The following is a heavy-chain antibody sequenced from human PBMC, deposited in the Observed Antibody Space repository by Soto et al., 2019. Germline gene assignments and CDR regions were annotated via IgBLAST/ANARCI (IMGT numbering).Heavy chain of an antibody. Sequence: QVQLQQWGAEVLKPSETLSLTCVVNGGSFSGYYWTWIRQPPGKGLQWIGDINHSGITDSNLSRESRVTISVDLSKNQFSLRVHSVTAADTAVYYCARGRSSVPDRRGIGYYGLDVWGQGTTVTVSS. CDR3: ARGRSSVPDRRGIGYYGLDV. CDR1: GGSFSGYY. V-gene: IGHV4-34*01. D-gene: IGHD3-3*01. J-gene: IGHJ6*02. CDR2: INHSGIT.